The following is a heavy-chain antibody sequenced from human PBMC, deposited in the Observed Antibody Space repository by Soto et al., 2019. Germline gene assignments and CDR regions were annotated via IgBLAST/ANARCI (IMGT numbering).Heavy chain of an antibody. CDR1: GYTFTSYG. CDR2: ISAYNGNT. CDR3: ATEGPLHGNTIPEYYYGMDV. J-gene: IGHJ6*02. Sequence: GASVKVSCKASGYTFTSYGVSWVRQAPGQGLEWMGWISAYNGNTNYAQNLQGRVTMTTDTSTSTAYMEVRSLRSDDTAVYYCATEGPLHGNTIPEYYYGMDVWGQGTTVTVSS. D-gene: IGHD1-1*01. V-gene: IGHV1-18*01.